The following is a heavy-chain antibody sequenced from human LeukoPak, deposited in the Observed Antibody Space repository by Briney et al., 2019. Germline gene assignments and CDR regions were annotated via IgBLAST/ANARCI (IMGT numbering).Heavy chain of an antibody. CDR2: IKQDGSEK. CDR1: EFIFSGYW. J-gene: IGHJ4*02. Sequence: PGGSLRLPRAASEFIFSGYWMNWVRQAPGKGLECVANIKQDGSEKQYVDSVRGRFTISRDNAKNSLYLQMNSLRVEDTAVYYCARDGFVGAADYWGQGTLVTVSS. CDR3: ARDGFVGAADY. D-gene: IGHD6-13*01. V-gene: IGHV3-7*01.